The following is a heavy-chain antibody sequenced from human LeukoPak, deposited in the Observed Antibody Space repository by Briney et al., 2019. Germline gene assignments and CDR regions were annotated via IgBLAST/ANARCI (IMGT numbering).Heavy chain of an antibody. Sequence: GGSLRLSCAASGFTFSSYGMHWVRQAPGQGLEWVAFIRNDGSNKYYADSVKGRFTISRDISKNTLYLQMNSLRTEDTAVYYCAKAAKSPSITMIRGVRVYSYMEVWGKGTTVTISS. V-gene: IGHV3-30*02. CDR2: IRNDGSNK. CDR3: AKAAKSPSITMIRGVRVYSYMEV. D-gene: IGHD3-10*01. CDR1: GFTFSSYG. J-gene: IGHJ6*03.